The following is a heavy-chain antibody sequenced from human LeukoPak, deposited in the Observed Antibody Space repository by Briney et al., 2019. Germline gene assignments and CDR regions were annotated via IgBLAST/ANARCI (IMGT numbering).Heavy chain of an antibody. D-gene: IGHD2-8*01. J-gene: IGHJ4*02. CDR3: ARRRYCTNGVCYLRGFGYLDY. CDR1: GGSFSGYY. CDR2: INHSGST. V-gene: IGHV4-34*01. Sequence: SETLSLTCAVYGGSFSGYYWSWIRQPPGKGPEWIGEINHSGSTNYNPSLKSRVTISVDTSKNQFSLKLSSVTAADTAVYYCARRRYCTNGVCYLRGFGYLDYWGQGTLVTVSS.